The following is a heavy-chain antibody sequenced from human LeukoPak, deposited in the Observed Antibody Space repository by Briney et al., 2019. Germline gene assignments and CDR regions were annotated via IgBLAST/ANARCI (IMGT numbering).Heavy chain of an antibody. Sequence: PSETLSLTCTVSGASISSYYWSWIRQPPGKGLEWVGSFYYSGSTNYNPSLKGRVTISVDTSKNQLSLKLTSVTAADTAIYFCAGESPTGRAAFDIWGQGTMVTVSS. D-gene: IGHD1-14*01. CDR1: GASISSYY. J-gene: IGHJ3*02. V-gene: IGHV4-59*01. CDR3: AGESPTGRAAFDI. CDR2: FYYSGST.